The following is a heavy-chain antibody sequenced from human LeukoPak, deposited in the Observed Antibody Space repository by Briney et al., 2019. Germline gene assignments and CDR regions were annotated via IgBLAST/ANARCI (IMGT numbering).Heavy chain of an antibody. CDR1: AFTFSYYW. CDR2: IKQDGSEK. V-gene: IGHV3-7*01. D-gene: IGHD2-2*01. CDR3: ARALRYCSGTSCYRRFDY. J-gene: IGHJ4*02. Sequence: GGSLRLSCAASAFTFSYYWMNWVRQAPGKGLEWVANIKQDGSEKYYVDSVKGRFTISRDNAENSLYLQMNSLRAEDTAVYYCARALRYCSGTSCYRRFDYWGQGTLLTVSS.